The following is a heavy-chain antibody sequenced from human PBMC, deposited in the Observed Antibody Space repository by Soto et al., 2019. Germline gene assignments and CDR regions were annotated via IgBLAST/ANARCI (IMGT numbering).Heavy chain of an antibody. V-gene: IGHV3-23*01. J-gene: IGHJ6*02. CDR2: ISGSGGST. CDR3: AKVVAATVYYYYGMDV. Sequence: SLRLSCAASGFTFSSYAMSWVRQAPGKGLEWVSAISGSGGSTYYADSVKGRFTISRDNSKNTLYLQMNSLRAEDTAVYYCAKVVAATVYYYYGMDVWGQGTTVTVSS. CDR1: GFTFSSYA. D-gene: IGHD2-15*01.